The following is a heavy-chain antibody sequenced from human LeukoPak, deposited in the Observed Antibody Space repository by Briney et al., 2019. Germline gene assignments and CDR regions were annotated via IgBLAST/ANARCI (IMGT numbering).Heavy chain of an antibody. CDR1: GVTFSRYW. J-gene: IGHJ4*02. CDR3: ARQTNYGPGSYQRYFDY. CDR2: IKQDGGEK. V-gene: IGHV3-7*01. D-gene: IGHD3-10*01. Sequence: GGSLRLSCAASGVTFSRYWMSWVRQAPGKGLEWVANIKQDGGEKYYVDSVKGRFTISRDNAKNSLYLQMNSLRAEDTAVYYCARQTNYGPGSYQRYFDYWGQGTLVTVSS.